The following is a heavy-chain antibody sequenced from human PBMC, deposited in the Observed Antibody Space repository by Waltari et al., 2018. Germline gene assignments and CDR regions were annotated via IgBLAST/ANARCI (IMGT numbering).Heavy chain of an antibody. CDR3: ARRSRAGYSSSWYAGGVNNWIDP. Sequence: QVQLQQWGAGLFKPSEPLSLTCAVYGGSFSGYYWSWIRQPTAKGLECIGATNNSGRSNDNPSLKRRGSKSVDTSKNQFSLRLSSVTAADTAVYYCARRSRAGYSSSWYAGGVNNWIDPWGQGTLVTVSS. CDR1: GGSFSGYY. D-gene: IGHD6-13*01. J-gene: IGHJ5*02. CDR2: TNNSGRS. V-gene: IGHV4-34*01.